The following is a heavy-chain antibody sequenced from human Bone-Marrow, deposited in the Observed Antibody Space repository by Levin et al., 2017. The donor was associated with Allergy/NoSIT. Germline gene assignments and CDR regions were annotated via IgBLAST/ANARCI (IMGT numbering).Heavy chain of an antibody. J-gene: IGHJ1*01. V-gene: IGHV1-46*01. CDR1: GYTFTSYS. D-gene: IGHD3-22*01. Sequence: ASVKVSCKASGYTFTSYSLHWVRQAPGQGLEWVGMIKPSGGSTLYSQKFQGRVTVTTDTSTRTLYMELTSLISEDTAVYYCARVVNLDSSGYRSFQHWGQGTLVTVSS. CDR3: ARVVNLDSSGYRSFQH. CDR2: IKPSGGST.